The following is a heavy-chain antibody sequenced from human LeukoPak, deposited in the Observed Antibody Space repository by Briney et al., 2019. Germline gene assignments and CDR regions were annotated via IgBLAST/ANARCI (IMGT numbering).Heavy chain of an antibody. D-gene: IGHD3-10*01. J-gene: IGHJ6*03. CDR2: INTDGTVT. CDR3: ARSPAGDAWPPAYYMDV. Sequence: GGSLRLSCAASGFTFSKYWMLWVRQAPGKGLESVSRINTDGTVTTYADSVKGRFTVSRDNADNTMFLQMNSVRDEDTAVYFCARSPAGDAWPPAYYMDVWGKGTTVTVSS. V-gene: IGHV3-74*01. CDR1: GFTFSKYW.